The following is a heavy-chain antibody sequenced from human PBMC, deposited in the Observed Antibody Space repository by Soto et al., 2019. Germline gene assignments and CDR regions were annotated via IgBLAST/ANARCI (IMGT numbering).Heavy chain of an antibody. CDR2: IIPLFGTA. J-gene: IGHJ4*02. Sequence: SVKVSCKTSGGTFSTYAIYWVRQAPGQGLEWMGAIIPLFGTADYAQKFQGRVTITADESTSTAYMELSSLRSEDTAVYYCARPKGSYSSGYYYFDYWGQGTLVTVS. D-gene: IGHD6-19*01. V-gene: IGHV1-69*13. CDR3: ARPKGSYSSGYYYFDY. CDR1: GGTFSTYA.